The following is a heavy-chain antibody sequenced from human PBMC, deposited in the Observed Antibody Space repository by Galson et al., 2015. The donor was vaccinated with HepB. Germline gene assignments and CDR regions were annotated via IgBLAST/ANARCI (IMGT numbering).Heavy chain of an antibody. Sequence: PALVKPTQTLTLTCTFSGFSLTDPGVGVAWIRQPPGKAPEWLALLYWDDDKRYSPSLKNRFTITKDTSENQVVLTMTNVDPVDTGTYYCAHRRASGVTVFDYWGQGTLVTVSS. D-gene: IGHD3-16*02. CDR3: AHRRASGVTVFDY. CDR1: GFSLTDPGVG. J-gene: IGHJ4*02. V-gene: IGHV2-5*02. CDR2: LYWDDDK.